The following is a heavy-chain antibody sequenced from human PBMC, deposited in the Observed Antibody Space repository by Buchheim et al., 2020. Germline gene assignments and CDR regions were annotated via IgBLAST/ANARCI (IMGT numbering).Heavy chain of an antibody. J-gene: IGHJ6*02. CDR1: GHTFTGYY. V-gene: IGHV1-2*04. CDR2: INPNSGGT. CDR3: ARGGRYCTGGVCYSYYYYGMDV. D-gene: IGHD2-8*02. Sequence: QVQLVQSGAEVKKPGASVKVSCKASGHTFTGYYMHWVRQAPGQGLEWMGWINPNSGGTNYAQKFQGWVTMTRDTSISTAYMELSRLRSDDMAVYYCARGGRYCTGGVCYSYYYYGMDVWGQGTT.